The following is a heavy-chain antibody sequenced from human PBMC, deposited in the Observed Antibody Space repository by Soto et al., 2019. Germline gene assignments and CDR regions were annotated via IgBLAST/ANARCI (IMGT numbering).Heavy chain of an antibody. V-gene: IGHV3-23*01. Sequence: GGSLRLSCAASGFTFSSYAMSWVPQAPGKGLEWVSAISGSGGSTYYADSVKGRLTISRHNSKNTLYLQMNSLRAEDTAVYYCAKGPYYEILTGYGFDPWGQGTLVTVSS. CDR1: GFTFSSYA. D-gene: IGHD3-9*01. CDR2: ISGSGGST. J-gene: IGHJ5*02. CDR3: AKGPYYEILTGYGFDP.